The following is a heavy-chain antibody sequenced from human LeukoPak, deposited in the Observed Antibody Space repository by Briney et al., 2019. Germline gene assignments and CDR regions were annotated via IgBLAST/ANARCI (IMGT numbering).Heavy chain of an antibody. CDR1: GGSISSYY. CDR3: ARHPTSSRSFRAYWYFDL. D-gene: IGHD1-26*01. J-gene: IGHJ2*01. V-gene: IGHV4-59*08. CDR2: IYYSGST. Sequence: PSETLSLTCTVSGGSISSYYWSWIRQPPGKGLEWIVYIYYSGSTNYNPSLKSRVTISVDTSKNQFSLKLSSVTAADTAVYYCARHPTSSRSFRAYWYFDLWGRGTLVTVSS.